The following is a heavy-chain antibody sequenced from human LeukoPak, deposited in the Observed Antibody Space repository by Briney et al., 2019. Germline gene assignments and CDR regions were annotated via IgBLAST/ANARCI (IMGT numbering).Heavy chain of an antibody. V-gene: IGHV1-69*04. CDR3: ARGVVVTYYFDY. D-gene: IGHD2-21*02. Sequence: SVKVSCKASGGTFSSYAISWVRQAPGQGLEWMGRIIPILGIANYVQKFQGRVTITADKSTSTAYMELSSLRSEDTAVYYCARGVVVTYYFDYWGQGTLVTVSS. CDR2: IIPILGIA. J-gene: IGHJ4*02. CDR1: GGTFSSYA.